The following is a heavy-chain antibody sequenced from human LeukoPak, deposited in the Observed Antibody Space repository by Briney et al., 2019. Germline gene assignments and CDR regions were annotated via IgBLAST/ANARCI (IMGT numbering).Heavy chain of an antibody. Sequence: GGSLRLSCSASGFTFSSYWVTWVRQAPGKGLEWVANVKQDGSEKNYVDSVKGRFTISRDNAKNSLYLQMSSLRVDDTAVYYCARGHRAWSYWGQGTLVTVSS. J-gene: IGHJ4*02. D-gene: IGHD3-3*01. CDR3: ARGHRAWSY. CDR2: VKQDGSEK. V-gene: IGHV3-7*01. CDR1: GFTFSSYW.